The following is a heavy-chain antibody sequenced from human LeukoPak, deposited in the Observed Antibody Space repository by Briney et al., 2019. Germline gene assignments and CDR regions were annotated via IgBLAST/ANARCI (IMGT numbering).Heavy chain of an antibody. V-gene: IGHV4-38-2*01. Sequence: SETLSLTCAVSGYSISSGYYWGWIRQPPGKGLEWIGSIYHSGSTYYNPSLKSRDTISVDTSKNQFSLKLSSVTAADTAVYYCARPSAILTFDYWGQGTLVTVSS. CDR1: GYSISSGYY. CDR2: IYHSGST. J-gene: IGHJ4*02. CDR3: ARPSAILTFDY. D-gene: IGHD2-2*01.